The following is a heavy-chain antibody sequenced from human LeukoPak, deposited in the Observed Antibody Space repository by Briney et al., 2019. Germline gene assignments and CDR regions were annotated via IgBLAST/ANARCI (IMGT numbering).Heavy chain of an antibody. V-gene: IGHV4-39*02. CDR1: GGSISSSSYY. J-gene: IGHJ2*01. CDR2: IYYSGST. D-gene: IGHD3-22*01. CDR3: ARDPGSPNYDSSGYYYPLGYFDL. Sequence: PSETLSLTCTVSGGSISSSSYYWGWIRQPPGKGLEWIGSIYYSGSTYYNPSLKSRVTISVDTSKNQFSLKLSSVTAADTAVYYCARDPGSPNYDSSGYYYPLGYFDLWGRGTLVTVSS.